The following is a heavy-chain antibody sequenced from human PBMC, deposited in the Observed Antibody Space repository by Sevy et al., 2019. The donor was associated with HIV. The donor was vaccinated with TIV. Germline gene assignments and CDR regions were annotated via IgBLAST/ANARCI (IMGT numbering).Heavy chain of an antibody. V-gene: IGHV3-21*01. CDR3: ASDSPGVWQDFDY. CDR2: IASSSSHM. J-gene: IGHJ4*02. D-gene: IGHD6-13*01. Sequence: GSLRLSCATSGFTFSRHSMNWVRQAPGKGLEWGSSIASSSSHMYYADSVKGRLIISRDNAENSLYLQMNSLRADDTTQYYCASDSPGVWQDFDYWGQGIQVTVSS. CDR1: GFTFSRHS.